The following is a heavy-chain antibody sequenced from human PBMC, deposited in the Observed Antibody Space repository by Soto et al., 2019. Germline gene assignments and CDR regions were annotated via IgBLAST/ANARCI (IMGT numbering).Heavy chain of an antibody. Sequence: PSETLSLTCTVSGGSISSGDYYWSWIRQPPGKGLEWIGYIYYSGSTYYNPSLKSRVTISVDTSKNQFSLKLSSVTAADTAVYYCASSGYSGYDLHYYGMDVWGQGTTVTSP. J-gene: IGHJ6*02. D-gene: IGHD5-12*01. CDR2: IYYSGST. CDR3: ASSGYSGYDLHYYGMDV. V-gene: IGHV4-30-4*01. CDR1: GGSISSGDYY.